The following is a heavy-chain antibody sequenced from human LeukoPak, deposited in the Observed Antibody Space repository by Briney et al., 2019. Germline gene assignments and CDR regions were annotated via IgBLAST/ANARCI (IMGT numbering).Heavy chain of an antibody. V-gene: IGHV3-21*06. Sequence: GGSLRLSCAASGFTFSGYSINWVRQAPGRGLDWVSFISSSGGYIYYADSVQGRFTISRDNAKNSVYLEMHSLRVEDTAVYYCARGRYSSSWKDYWGQGTLVTVSS. CDR1: GFTFSGYS. J-gene: IGHJ4*02. D-gene: IGHD6-13*01. CDR3: ARGRYSSSWKDY. CDR2: ISSSGGYI.